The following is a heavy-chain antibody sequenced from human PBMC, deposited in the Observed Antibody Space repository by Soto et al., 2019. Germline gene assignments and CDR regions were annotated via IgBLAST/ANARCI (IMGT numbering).Heavy chain of an antibody. V-gene: IGHV4-31*03. CDR2: IYYSGST. CDR3: ARVPNWNTGYFDY. D-gene: IGHD1-20*01. J-gene: IGHJ4*02. CDR1: GGSISSGGYY. Sequence: PSETLSLTCTVSGGSISSGGYYWSWIRQHPGKGLEWIGYIYYSGSTYYNPSLKSRVTISVDTSKNQFSLKLSSVTAADTAVYYCARVPNWNTGYFDYWGQGTLVTVSS.